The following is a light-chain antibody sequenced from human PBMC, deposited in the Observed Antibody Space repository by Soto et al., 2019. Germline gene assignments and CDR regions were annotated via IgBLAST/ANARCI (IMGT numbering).Light chain of an antibody. J-gene: IGKJ2*01. CDR2: WAS. CDR3: QQYYSAPYP. Sequence: DTVMTQSPDSLAVSLGERATINCKSSQSLLYSSNNENYLAWYQQKPGQPPQLLIYWASTREYGVPDRFSGSGSGTDFTLTISSLQAEDVAVYYCQQYYSAPYPFGQGTKLEIK. CDR1: QSLLYSSNNENY. V-gene: IGKV4-1*01.